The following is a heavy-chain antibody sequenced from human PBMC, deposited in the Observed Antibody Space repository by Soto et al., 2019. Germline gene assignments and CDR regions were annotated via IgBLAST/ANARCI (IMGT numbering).Heavy chain of an antibody. Sequence: SETLSLTCAVYGGSFSGYYWSWIRQPPGKGLEWIGEVNHSGSTNYNPSLKSRVTISVDTSKNQFSLKLSSVTAADTAVYYCARVLLGYCSGGSCYGGYDFDYWGQGTLVTVSS. J-gene: IGHJ4*02. D-gene: IGHD2-15*01. V-gene: IGHV4-34*01. CDR2: VNHSGST. CDR1: GGSFSGYY. CDR3: ARVLLGYCSGGSCYGGYDFDY.